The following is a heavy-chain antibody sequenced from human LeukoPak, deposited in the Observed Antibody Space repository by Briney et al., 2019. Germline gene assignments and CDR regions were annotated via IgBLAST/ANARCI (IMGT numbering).Heavy chain of an antibody. Sequence: GGSLRLSCAASGFTFSDYYMSWIRQAPGKGLEWVSYISSSDSTIYYADSVKGRFTISRDNAKNSLYLQMNSLRAEDTAVYYCARDREAAPLYYYGMDVWGQGTTVTVFS. D-gene: IGHD6-6*01. CDR2: ISSSDSTI. V-gene: IGHV3-11*01. CDR1: GFTFSDYY. CDR3: ARDREAAPLYYYGMDV. J-gene: IGHJ6*02.